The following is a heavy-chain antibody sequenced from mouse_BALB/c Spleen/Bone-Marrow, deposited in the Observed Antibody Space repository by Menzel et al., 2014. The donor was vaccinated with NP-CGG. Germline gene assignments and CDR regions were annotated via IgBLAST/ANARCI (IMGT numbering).Heavy chain of an antibody. CDR2: ISYSGST. Sequence: EVQLQESGPGLVKPSQSLSLPCTVTGYSITSDYAWNWIRQFPGSKLEWMGYISYSGSTSYNPSLKSRISITRDTSKNQFFLQLNSVTTEDTATYYCAREGDYYGSSFDYWGQGTTLTVSS. CDR1: GYSITSDYA. J-gene: IGHJ2*01. D-gene: IGHD1-1*01. V-gene: IGHV3-2*02. CDR3: AREGDYYGSSFDY.